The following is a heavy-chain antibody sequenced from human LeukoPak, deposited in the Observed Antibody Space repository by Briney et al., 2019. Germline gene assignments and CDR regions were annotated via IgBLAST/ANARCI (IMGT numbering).Heavy chain of an antibody. D-gene: IGHD3-16*01. V-gene: IGHV1-18*01. CDR3: ARAFDQVWGRARRLDY. CDR1: GFGLTDYG. Sequence: GASVKVSCKASGFGLTDYGISWVRQAPGQGLEWVGWTSGDNTKANSAQKFQDRVFFTTDTSTSTAYMDLKSPSSDDSAVYYCARAFDQVWGRARRLDYWGQGTLVTVSS. J-gene: IGHJ4*02. CDR2: TSGDNTKA.